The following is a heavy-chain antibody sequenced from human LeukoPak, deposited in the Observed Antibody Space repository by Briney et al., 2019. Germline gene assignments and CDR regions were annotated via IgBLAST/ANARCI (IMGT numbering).Heavy chain of an antibody. CDR1: GYTFTGYY. CDR2: INPNSGGT. CDR3: ARGRGDYGQYYYYYYMDV. J-gene: IGHJ6*03. V-gene: IGHV1-2*02. Sequence: VASVKVSCKASGYTFTGYYMHWVRQAPGQGLEWMGWINPNSGGTNYAQKFQGRVTMTRDTSISTAYMELSRLRSDDTAVYYCARGRGDYGQYYYYYYMDVWGKGTTVTVSS. D-gene: IGHD4-17*01.